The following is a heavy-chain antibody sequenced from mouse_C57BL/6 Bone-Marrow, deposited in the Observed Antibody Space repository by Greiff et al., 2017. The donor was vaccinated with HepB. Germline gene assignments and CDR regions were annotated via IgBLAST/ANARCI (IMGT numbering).Heavy chain of an antibody. J-gene: IGHJ3*01. CDR3: AGGNLAY. V-gene: IGHV3-6*01. D-gene: IGHD2-1*01. Sequence: EVQLQESGPGLVKPSQSLSLTCSVTGYSITSGYYWNWIRQFPGNKLEWMGYISYDGSNNYNPSLKNRISITRDTSKNQFFLKLNSVTTEDTATYYCAGGNLAYWGQGTLVTVSA. CDR1: GYSITSGYY. CDR2: ISYDGSN.